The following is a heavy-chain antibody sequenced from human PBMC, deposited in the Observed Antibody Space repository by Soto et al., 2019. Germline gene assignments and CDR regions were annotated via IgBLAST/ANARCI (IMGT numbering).Heavy chain of an antibody. D-gene: IGHD3-22*01. CDR3: AREKGNYYDSSGPFDY. CDR1: GFTFSYSA. J-gene: IGHJ4*02. Sequence: QVQLVESGGGVVQPGMSLRLSCAASGFTFSYSAMHWVRQAPGKGLEWVAVISYDGSDKYYVDSVKGRFTISRDNSKTKLDLQMNSLRAEDTAVYYCAREKGNYYDSSGPFDYWGQGTLVAVSS. V-gene: IGHV3-30-3*01. CDR2: ISYDGSDK.